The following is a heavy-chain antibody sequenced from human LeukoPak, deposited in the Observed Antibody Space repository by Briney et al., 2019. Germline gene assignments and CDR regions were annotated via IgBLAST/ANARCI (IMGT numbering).Heavy chain of an antibody. J-gene: IGHJ4*02. CDR1: GGSFSGYY. CDR2: INHSGST. V-gene: IGHV4-34*01. Sequence: PSETLSLTCAVYGGSFSGYYWSWIRQPPGKGLEWIGEINHSGSTNYNPSLKSRVTISVVTSKNQFSLKLSSVAAADTAVYYCARGPTRRYYFDYWGQGTLVTVSS. CDR3: ARGPTRRYYFDY.